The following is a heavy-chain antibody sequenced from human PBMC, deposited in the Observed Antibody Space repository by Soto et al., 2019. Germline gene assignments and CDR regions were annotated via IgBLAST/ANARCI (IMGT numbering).Heavy chain of an antibody. CDR1: GFTFSSYW. D-gene: IGHD3-3*01. Sequence: GSLRLSCAASGFTFSSYWMSWVRQAPGKGLEWVANIKQDGSEKYYVDSVKGRFTISRDNAKNSLYLQMNSLRAEDTAVYYCARDLEYDFWSGYYKEDYYYYMDVWGKGTTVTVSS. V-gene: IGHV3-7*01. CDR3: ARDLEYDFWSGYYKEDYYYYMDV. J-gene: IGHJ6*03. CDR2: IKQDGSEK.